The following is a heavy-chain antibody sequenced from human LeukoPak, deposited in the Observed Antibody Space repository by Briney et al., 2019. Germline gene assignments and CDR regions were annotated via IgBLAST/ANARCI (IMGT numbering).Heavy chain of an antibody. CDR2: IYSGGST. V-gene: IGHV3-53*01. CDR3: ARDLQLES. Sequence: GGSLGLSCAASGFTVSSSYMSWVRQAPGKGLEWVSVIYSGGSTYYADSVKGRFTISRDNSKNTPYLQMNSLRAEDTAVYYCARDLQLESWGQGTLVTVSS. J-gene: IGHJ5*01. D-gene: IGHD4-11*01. CDR1: GFTVSSSY.